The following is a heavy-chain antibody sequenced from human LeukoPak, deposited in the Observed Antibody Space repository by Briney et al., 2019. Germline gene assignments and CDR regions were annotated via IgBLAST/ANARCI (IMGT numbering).Heavy chain of an antibody. Sequence: PGGSLRLSCVASGVTLSNYAMSWARQAPGKGLEWVSSISSSSSYIYYADSVKGRFTISRDNAKNSLYLQMNSLRAEDTAVYYCARDLTGTTFDYWGQGTLVTVSS. CDR3: ARDLTGTTFDY. CDR1: GVTLSNYA. D-gene: IGHD1-1*01. CDR2: ISSSSSYI. J-gene: IGHJ4*02. V-gene: IGHV3-21*01.